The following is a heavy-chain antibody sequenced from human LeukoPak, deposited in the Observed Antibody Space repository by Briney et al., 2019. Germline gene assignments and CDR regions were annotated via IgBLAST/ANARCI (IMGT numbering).Heavy chain of an antibody. Sequence: SETLSLTCTVSGGSISSYYWSWIRQPPGKGLEWIGYNYYSGSTNYNPSLKSRVTISVDTSKNQFSLKLSSVTAADTAVYYCARDGRERGAFDIWGQGTMVTVSS. D-gene: IGHD1-26*01. CDR3: ARDGRERGAFDI. J-gene: IGHJ3*02. V-gene: IGHV4-59*01. CDR1: GGSISSYY. CDR2: NYYSGST.